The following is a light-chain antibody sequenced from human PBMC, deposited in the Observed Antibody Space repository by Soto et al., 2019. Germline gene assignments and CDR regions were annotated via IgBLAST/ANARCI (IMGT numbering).Light chain of an antibody. CDR1: SSDVGGYEY. V-gene: IGLV2-8*01. CDR2: EVS. CDR3: YSYAGSNNNV. Sequence: QSALTQPASVSGSPGQSITISCTGTSSDVGGYEYVSWYQQHPGRAPKVMIYEVSKRPSGVPDRFSGSKSGNTASLTVSGLQAEDEADYYCYSYAGSNNNVFGTGTKLTVL. J-gene: IGLJ1*01.